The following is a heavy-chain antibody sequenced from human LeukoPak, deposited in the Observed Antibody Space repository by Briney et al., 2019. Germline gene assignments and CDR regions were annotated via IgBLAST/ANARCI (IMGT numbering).Heavy chain of an antibody. CDR3: ASHSLTAAGIVRH. V-gene: IGHV4-34*01. CDR1: GGSFSGYY. CDR2: INHSGSS. Sequence: KPSETLSLTCAVYGGSFSGYYWSWIRQPPGKGLEWIGEINHSGSSNYNPSLKSRVTISVDTSKNQFSLKLSSVTAADTAMYYCASHSLTAAGIVRHWGQGTLVTVSS. D-gene: IGHD6-13*01. J-gene: IGHJ1*01.